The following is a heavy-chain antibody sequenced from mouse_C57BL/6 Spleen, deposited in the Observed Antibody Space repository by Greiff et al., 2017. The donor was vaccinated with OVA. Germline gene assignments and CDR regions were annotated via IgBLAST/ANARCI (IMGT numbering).Heavy chain of an antibody. CDR2: FHPYNDDT. CDR3: ARSLTGTGAMDY. V-gene: IGHV1-47*01. D-gene: IGHD4-1*01. J-gene: IGHJ4*01. Sequence: QVQLQQSGAELVKPGASVKLSCKASGYTFTTYPIEWVKQNHGQGLEWIGNFHPYNDDTKYNEKFKGKATLTVEKSSSTVYLELSRLTSDDSAVYYCARSLTGTGAMDYWGQGTSVTVSS. CDR1: GYTFTTYP.